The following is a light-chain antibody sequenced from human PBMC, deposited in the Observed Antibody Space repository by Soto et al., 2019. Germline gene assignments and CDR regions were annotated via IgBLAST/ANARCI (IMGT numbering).Light chain of an antibody. CDR1: QSVSSSY. CDR2: GAS. CDR3: QQYGRSPYT. V-gene: IGKV3-20*01. J-gene: IGKJ2*01. Sequence: EIVLTQSPGTLSLSPGERATLSCRASQSVSSSYLAWYQQKPGQAPRVLIHGASSRATGVPDRFSGSGSGTEFTLIISRLEPEDLAVYFCQQYGRSPYTFGQGTKLEIK.